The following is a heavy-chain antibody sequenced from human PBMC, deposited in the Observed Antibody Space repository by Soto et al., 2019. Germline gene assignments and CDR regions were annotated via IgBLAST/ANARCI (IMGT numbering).Heavy chain of an antibody. V-gene: IGHV1-2*02. J-gene: IGHJ5*02. CDR1: GYTFTGYF. Sequence: ALVKVSCKASGYTFTGYFIHWVRQAPGEGLEWVGYINPNSGVTKYAPRFLGRVTITRDTSIRTAYMDLNNLRSDDTAVYFCARGGVTILDRLPWGQATPATVSS. CDR2: INPNSGVT. CDR3: ARGGVTILDRLP. D-gene: IGHD5-18*01.